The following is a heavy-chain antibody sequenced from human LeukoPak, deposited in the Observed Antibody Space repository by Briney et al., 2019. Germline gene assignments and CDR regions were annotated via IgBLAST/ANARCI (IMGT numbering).Heavy chain of an antibody. CDR1: GGSISGSSYY. CDR2: IYYSGST. J-gene: IGHJ3*02. CDR3: ARPRYSGSSDDAFDI. V-gene: IGHV4-39*01. Sequence: SETLSLTCTVSGGSISGSSYYWGWIRQPPGKGLEWIGSIYYSGSTYYNPSLKSRVTISVDTSKNQFSLKLSSVTAADTAVYYCARPRYSGSSDDAFDIWGQGTMVTVSS. D-gene: IGHD1-26*01.